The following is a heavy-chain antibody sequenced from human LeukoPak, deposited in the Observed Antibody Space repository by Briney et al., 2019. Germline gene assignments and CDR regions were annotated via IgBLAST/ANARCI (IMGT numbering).Heavy chain of an antibody. Sequence: GSLRLSCASFGFPFHSLCMHLVPQAPGKGLGGVAVVSYDGTNKYYADSVKGRFTISRDSSKNALYLQMNSLRAEDTAVYYCAKGYDSSSWHYFDYWGQGTLVTVSS. J-gene: IGHJ4*02. CDR3: AKGYDSSSWHYFDY. CDR2: VSYDGTNK. V-gene: IGHV3-30*18. CDR1: GFPFHSLC. D-gene: IGHD6-13*01.